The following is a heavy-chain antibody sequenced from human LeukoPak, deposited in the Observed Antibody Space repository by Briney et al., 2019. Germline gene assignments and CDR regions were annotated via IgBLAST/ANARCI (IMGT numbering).Heavy chain of an antibody. CDR3: AKQSTSYMDV. J-gene: IGHJ6*03. Sequence: PGGSLRLSCAASGFTFSSHAMHWVRQAPGKGLEWVAVISYDGSNKYYADSVKGRFTISRDNSKNTLYLQMNSLRAEDTAVYYCAKQSTSYMDVWGKGTTVTVSS. CDR1: GFTFSSHA. V-gene: IGHV3-30-3*02. CDR2: ISYDGSNK. D-gene: IGHD1-26*01.